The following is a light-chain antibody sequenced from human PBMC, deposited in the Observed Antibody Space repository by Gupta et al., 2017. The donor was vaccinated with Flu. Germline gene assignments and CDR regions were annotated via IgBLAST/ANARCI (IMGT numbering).Light chain of an antibody. V-gene: IGLV2-14*01. Sequence: QSALTQPASVSGSPGQSITISCTGTASDIGKYNYVSWYQRQPGRAPRLILFEINSRPAGISSRFSGSKSGASASLTISGLQPDDEGDYFCASYTFDTPYVFGTGTTVTV. J-gene: IGLJ1*01. CDR1: ASDIGKYNY. CDR2: EIN. CDR3: ASYTFDTPYV.